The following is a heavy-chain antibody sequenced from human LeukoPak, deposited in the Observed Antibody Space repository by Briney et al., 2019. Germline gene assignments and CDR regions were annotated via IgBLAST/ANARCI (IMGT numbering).Heavy chain of an antibody. CDR3: AREAGGYSYGPSARTVLY. J-gene: IGHJ4*02. CDR2: INPSGGST. V-gene: IGHV1-46*01. CDR1: GYTFTSYY. D-gene: IGHD5-18*01. Sequence: ASVKVSCKASGYTFTSYYMHWVRQAPGQGLEWMGIINPSGGSTSYAQKFQGRVTITADESTSTAYMELSSLRSEDTAVYYCAREAGGYSYGPSARTVLYWGQGTLVTVSS.